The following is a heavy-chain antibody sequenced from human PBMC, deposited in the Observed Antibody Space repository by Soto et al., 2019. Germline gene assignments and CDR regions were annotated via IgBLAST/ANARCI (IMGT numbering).Heavy chain of an antibody. Sequence: XXSLRLSCAASGFTFSSYAMRWVLQAPGKGLEWVSTISGSGGSTYYADSVKGRFTISRDNSKNTLYLQMNSLRAEDTAVYYCAKVGQGWQLLGAFDIWGQGTMVTVSS. CDR1: GFTFSSYA. J-gene: IGHJ3*02. V-gene: IGHV3-23*01. D-gene: IGHD3-10*01. CDR2: ISGSGGST. CDR3: AKVGQGWQLLGAFDI.